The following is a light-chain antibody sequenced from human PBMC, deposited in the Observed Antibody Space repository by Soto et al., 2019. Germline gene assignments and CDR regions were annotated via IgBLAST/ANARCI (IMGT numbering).Light chain of an antibody. J-gene: IGKJ3*01. CDR3: QQYSSSPPEFT. CDR2: GAS. V-gene: IGKV3-20*01. Sequence: EIVLTQSPGTLSVSPGERVTLSCRASQSVGSSYLAWYQQRPGQAPRLLIFGASYRATGIPDRFSGSGSGTDFTLTISRLEPDDFSVYYCQQYSSSPPEFTFDPVTKVDSK. CDR1: QSVGSSY.